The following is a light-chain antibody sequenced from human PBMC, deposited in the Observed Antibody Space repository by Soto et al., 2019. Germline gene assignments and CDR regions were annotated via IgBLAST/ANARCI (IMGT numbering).Light chain of an antibody. J-gene: IGLJ2*01. V-gene: IGLV2-8*01. CDR1: SSDVGACNY. CDR2: EVS. CDR3: SSCGSRINLV. Sequence: QSALTQPPSASGSPGQSVTISCTGTSSDVGACNYVSWFQQHPGKAPKLLIYEVSKRPSGVPDRFSGSRSGSTASLTVSGLQAEDEADYYCSSCGSRINLVFGGGTKLTVL.